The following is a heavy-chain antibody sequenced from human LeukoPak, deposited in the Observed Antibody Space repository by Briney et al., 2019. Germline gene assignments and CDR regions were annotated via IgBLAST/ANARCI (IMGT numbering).Heavy chain of an antibody. CDR1: DFTVSDNY. V-gene: IGHV3-53*01. CDR2: ISDGGVT. Sequence: GGSLRLSCATSDFTVSDNYMSWVRQARGKGLERVSVISDGGVTYYADSVKGRFTISRDDSNDTLYLQMNSLRPEDTAVYYCGGSGSYYTPSYYWGQGTLVTVSS. D-gene: IGHD3-10*01. J-gene: IGHJ4*02. CDR3: GGSGSYYTPSYY.